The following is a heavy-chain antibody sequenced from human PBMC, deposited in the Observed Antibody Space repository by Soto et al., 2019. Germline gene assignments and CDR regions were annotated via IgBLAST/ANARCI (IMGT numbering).Heavy chain of an antibody. CDR3: ARSRLGYSYGSPPDY. V-gene: IGHV1-18*01. CDR2: ISAYNGNT. Sequence: QVQLVQSGAEVKKPGASVKVSCKASGYTFASYGISWVRQAPGQGLEWMGWISAYNGNTNYAQKLQGRVTMTTDTSTSTAYMELRSLRSDDTAVYYCARSRLGYSYGSPPDYWGQATLVTVSS. D-gene: IGHD5-18*01. J-gene: IGHJ4*02. CDR1: GYTFASYG.